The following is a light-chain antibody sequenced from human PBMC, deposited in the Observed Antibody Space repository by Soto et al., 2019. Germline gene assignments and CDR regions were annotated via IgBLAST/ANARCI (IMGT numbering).Light chain of an antibody. V-gene: IGLV2-14*02. CDR3: SSFVATNNLRV. J-gene: IGLJ1*01. CDR1: SSDVGSYNL. Sequence: QSALTQPASVSGSPGQSITISCTGTSSDVGSYNLVSWYQQHPGKAPKLMIYEGSKRPSGVSNRFSGSKSGNTASLTVSGLQPEDEAEYYCSSFVATNNLRVFGTGTKLTVL. CDR2: EGS.